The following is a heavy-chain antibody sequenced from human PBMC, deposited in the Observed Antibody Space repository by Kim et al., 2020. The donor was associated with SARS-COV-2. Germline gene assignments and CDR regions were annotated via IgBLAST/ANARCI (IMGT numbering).Heavy chain of an antibody. Sequence: GGSLRLSCAASGFTFSSYEMNWVRQAPGKGLEWVSYISSRGSTIYYADSVKGRFTISRDNAKNSLYLQMNSMRAEDTAVYYCARVDGNSVWCYWGQGTLVTVSS. J-gene: IGHJ4*02. CDR1: GFTFSSYE. V-gene: IGHV3-48*03. CDR3: ARVDGNSVWCY. CDR2: ISSRGSTI. D-gene: IGHD3-16*01.